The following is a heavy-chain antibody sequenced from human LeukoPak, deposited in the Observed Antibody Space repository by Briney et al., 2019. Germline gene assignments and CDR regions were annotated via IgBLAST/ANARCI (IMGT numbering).Heavy chain of an antibody. V-gene: IGHV4-61*02. CDR1: GGSISSGSYY. CDR2: IYTSGTT. CDR3: ARVPYSSSWMGGWFDP. J-gene: IGHJ5*02. D-gene: IGHD6-13*01. Sequence: PSQTLSLTCTVSGGSISSGSYYWSWIRQPAGKGLEWIGRIYTSGTTNYNPSLKSRVTMSVDTSKNQFSLRLSSVTAADTAVYYCARVPYSSSWMGGWFDPWGQGTLVTVSS.